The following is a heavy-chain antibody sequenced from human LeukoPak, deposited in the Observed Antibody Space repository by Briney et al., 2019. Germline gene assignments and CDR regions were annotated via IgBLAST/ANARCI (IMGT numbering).Heavy chain of an antibody. Sequence: GASVKVSCKASGYTFTGYYMHWVRQAPGQGLEWMGWINPNSGGTNYAQKFQGRVTMTRDTSISTAYMELSRLRSDDTAVYYCARDDDSSGYYNTDAFDIWGQGTMVTVSS. CDR2: INPNSGGT. J-gene: IGHJ3*02. D-gene: IGHD3-22*01. CDR1: GYTFTGYY. V-gene: IGHV1-2*02. CDR3: ARDDDSSGYYNTDAFDI.